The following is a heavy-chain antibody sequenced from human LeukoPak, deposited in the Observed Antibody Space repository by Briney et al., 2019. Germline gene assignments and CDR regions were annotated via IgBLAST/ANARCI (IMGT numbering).Heavy chain of an antibody. J-gene: IGHJ4*02. CDR2: INQDESEK. V-gene: IGHV3-7*01. Sequence: PGGSLRLSCAASGFSLSSFWMDWVRQAPGRGLEWVANINQDESEKNYVDSVKGRFIISRDNAKNSLYLQMNTLRADDTAVYYCARESTEVTPGYWGQGTLVTVSS. D-gene: IGHD4-23*01. CDR1: GFSLSSFW. CDR3: ARESTEVTPGY.